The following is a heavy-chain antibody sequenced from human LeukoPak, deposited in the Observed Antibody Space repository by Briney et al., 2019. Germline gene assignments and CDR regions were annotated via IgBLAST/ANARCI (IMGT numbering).Heavy chain of an antibody. J-gene: IGHJ4*02. CDR2: IYYSGNT. Sequence: PSETLSLTCTVSGGSISNSRYYWGWIRQPPGKGLEWIGNIYYSGNTYYNPSLKSRVTISVDTSKNQFSLKLSSVTAADTAVYYCARVGTYYDFWSGYHTQGLDYWGQGTLVTVSS. CDR3: ARVGTYYDFWSGYHTQGLDY. CDR1: GGSISNSRYY. V-gene: IGHV4-39*07. D-gene: IGHD3-3*01.